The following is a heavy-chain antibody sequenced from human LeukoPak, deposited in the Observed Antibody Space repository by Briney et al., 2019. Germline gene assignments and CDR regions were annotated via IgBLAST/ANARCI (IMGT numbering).Heavy chain of an antibody. J-gene: IGHJ6*02. CDR3: AKGEGEVLRFLEWFDHYYYGMDV. CDR1: GFTFSSYA. CDR2: ISGSGGST. Sequence: GGSLRLSCAASGFTFSSYAMSWVRQAPGKGLEWVSAISGSGGSTNYADSVKGRFTISRDNSKNTLYLQMNSLRAEDTAVYYCAKGEGEVLRFLEWFDHYYYGMDVWGQGTTVTVSS. D-gene: IGHD3-3*01. V-gene: IGHV3-23*01.